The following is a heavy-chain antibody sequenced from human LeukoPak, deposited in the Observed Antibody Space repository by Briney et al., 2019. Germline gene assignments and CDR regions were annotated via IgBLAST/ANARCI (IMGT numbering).Heavy chain of an antibody. J-gene: IGHJ6*03. CDR1: GGSFSGYY. CDR2: INHSGST. CDR3: ARVVSSRYYDSSGYSPRPYYYYYMDV. V-gene: IGHV4-34*01. D-gene: IGHD3-22*01. Sequence: PSETLSLTCAVYGGSFSGYYWSWIRQPPGKGLEWVGEINHSGSTNYNPSLKSRVTISVDTSKNQFSLKLSSVTAADTAVYYCARVVSSRYYDSSGYSPRPYYYYYMDVWGKGTTVTISS.